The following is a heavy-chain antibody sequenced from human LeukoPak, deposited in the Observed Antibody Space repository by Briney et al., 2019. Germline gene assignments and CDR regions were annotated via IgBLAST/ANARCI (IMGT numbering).Heavy chain of an antibody. CDR3: ARDLIFGVVRLYAFDI. D-gene: IGHD3-3*01. J-gene: IGHJ3*02. V-gene: IGHV1-46*01. CDR1: GYTFTGYY. CDR2: INPGGRST. Sequence: GASVKVSCKASGYTFTGYYMHWVRQAPGQGLEWMGIINPGGRSTSYAQKFQGRVTMTRDTSISTAYMELSRLRSDDTAVYYCARDLIFGVVRLYAFDIWGQGTMVTVSS.